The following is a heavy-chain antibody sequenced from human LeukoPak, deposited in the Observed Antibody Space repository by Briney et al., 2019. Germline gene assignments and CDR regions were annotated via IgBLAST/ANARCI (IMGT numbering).Heavy chain of an antibody. Sequence: ASVKVSCKASGYTFTSYYMHWVRQAPGQGLEWMGTINPSGGGTSYAQKFQGRVTMTRDTSTTTVYMELTSLRFEDTAVYFCARDPSHYYYDSSGYYGPSVTYFDFWGQGTLVIVSS. CDR1: GYTFTSYY. CDR2: INPSGGGT. CDR3: ARDPSHYYYDSSGYYGPSVTYFDF. V-gene: IGHV1-46*01. J-gene: IGHJ4*02. D-gene: IGHD3-22*01.